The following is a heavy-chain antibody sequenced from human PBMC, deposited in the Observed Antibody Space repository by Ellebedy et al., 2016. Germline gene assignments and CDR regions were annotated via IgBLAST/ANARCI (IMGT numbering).Heavy chain of an antibody. J-gene: IGHJ3*02. V-gene: IGHV1-2*04. CDR3: ARDGGVGWRTYAFDI. CDR1: GGTFSSYA. D-gene: IGHD3-16*01. Sequence: ASVKVSCKASGGTFSSYAISWVRQAPGQGLEWMGWINPNSGGINYAQKFQGWVTMTRDTSISTAYMELRRLRSYDTAVYYCARDGGVGWRTYAFDIWGQGTMVTVSS. CDR2: INPNSGGI.